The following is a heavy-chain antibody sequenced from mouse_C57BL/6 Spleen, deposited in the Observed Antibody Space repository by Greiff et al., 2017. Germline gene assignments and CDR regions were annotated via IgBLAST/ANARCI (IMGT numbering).Heavy chain of an antibody. V-gene: IGHV1-82*01. D-gene: IGHD1-1*01. J-gene: IGHJ1*03. CDR1: GYAFSSSW. CDR3: AGYYGSFLYGYFDV. Sequence: QVQLKESGPELVKPGASVKISCKASGYAFSSSWMNWVKQRPGKGLEWIGRIYPGDGDTNYNGKFKGKATLTADKSSSTAYMQLSSLTSEDSAVYFCAGYYGSFLYGYFDVWGTGTTVTVSS. CDR2: IYPGDGDT.